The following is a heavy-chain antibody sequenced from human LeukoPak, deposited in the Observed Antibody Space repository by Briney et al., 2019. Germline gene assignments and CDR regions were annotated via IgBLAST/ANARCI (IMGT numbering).Heavy chain of an antibody. CDR3: AKEDVVVITIRYFQH. Sequence: PGGSLRLSCAASGFTFSSYGMHWVRQAPGKGLEWVAVISYDGSNKYYVDSVKGRFTISRDNSKNTLYLQMNSLRTEDTAIYYCAKEDVVVITIRYFQHWGQGTLVTVSS. D-gene: IGHD3-22*01. V-gene: IGHV3-30*18. CDR2: ISYDGSNK. J-gene: IGHJ1*01. CDR1: GFTFSSYG.